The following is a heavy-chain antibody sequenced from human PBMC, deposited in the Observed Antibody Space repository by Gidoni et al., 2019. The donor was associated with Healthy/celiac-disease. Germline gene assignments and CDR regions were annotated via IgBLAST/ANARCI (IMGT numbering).Heavy chain of an antibody. CDR1: GFTFSNAW. D-gene: IGHD3-3*01. V-gene: IGHV3-15*01. CDR2: IKSKTDGGTT. Sequence: EVQLVESGGGLVKPGGSLRLSCAASGFTFSNAWMSWVRQAPGKGLEWVGRIKSKTDGGTTDYAAPVKGRFTISRDDSKNTLYLQMNSLKTEDTAVYYCTTDSITIFGVVIRPWGQGTLVTVSS. CDR3: TTDSITIFGVVIRP. J-gene: IGHJ4*02.